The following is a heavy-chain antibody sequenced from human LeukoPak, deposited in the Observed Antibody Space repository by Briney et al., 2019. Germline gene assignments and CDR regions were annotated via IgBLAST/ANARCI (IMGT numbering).Heavy chain of an antibody. CDR2: TTSSSSFI. Sequence: PGGSLRLSCAASGFTFSSYWMSWVRQAPGKGLECVSPTTSSSSFIYYADSVKGRFTISRDNAKKSVYLQMNSLRAEDTAVYYCPRGSTYSSGWYTGFDYWGQGTLVTVSS. CDR3: PRGSTYSSGWYTGFDY. D-gene: IGHD6-19*01. V-gene: IGHV3-21*01. J-gene: IGHJ4*02. CDR1: GFTFSSYW.